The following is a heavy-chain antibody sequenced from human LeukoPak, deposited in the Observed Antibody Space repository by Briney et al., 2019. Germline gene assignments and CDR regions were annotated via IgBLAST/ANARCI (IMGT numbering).Heavy chain of an antibody. CDR1: GYTFTSYD. CDR2: MNPNSGNT. V-gene: IGHV1-8*01. J-gene: IGHJ6*03. CDR3: ARVMGANPKYYYYYMDV. Sequence: ASVKVSCKASGYTFTSYDINWVRQATGQGLEWMGWMNPNSGNTGYAQKFQGRVTMTRNTSISTAYMELRSLRSDDTAVYYCARVMGANPKYYYYYMDVWGKGTTVTVSS. D-gene: IGHD4/OR15-4a*01.